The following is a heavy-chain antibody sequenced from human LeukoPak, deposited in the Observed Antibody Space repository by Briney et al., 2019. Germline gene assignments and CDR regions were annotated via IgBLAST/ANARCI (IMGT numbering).Heavy chain of an antibody. CDR3: AGESSGPTPYYMDV. D-gene: IGHD6-19*01. CDR1: GGSISSGSYY. Sequence: SETLPLTCTVSGGSISSGSYYWSWIRQPAGKGLEWIGRIYTSGSTNYNPSLKSRVTISVDTSKNQFSLKLSSVTAADTAVYYCAGESSGPTPYYMDVWGKGTTVTVSS. CDR2: IYTSGST. J-gene: IGHJ6*03. V-gene: IGHV4-61*02.